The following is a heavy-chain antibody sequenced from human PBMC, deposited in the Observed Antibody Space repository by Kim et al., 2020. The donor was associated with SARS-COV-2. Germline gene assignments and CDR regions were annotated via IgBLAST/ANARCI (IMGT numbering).Heavy chain of an antibody. J-gene: IGHJ6*03. D-gene: IGHD4-17*01. V-gene: IGHV4-61*06. CDR3: ARDRTVTTFYYYYYMDV. Sequence: LQSRVTISVDTSKNQFSLKLSSVTAADTAVYYCARDRTVTTFYYYYYMDVWGKGTTVTVSS.